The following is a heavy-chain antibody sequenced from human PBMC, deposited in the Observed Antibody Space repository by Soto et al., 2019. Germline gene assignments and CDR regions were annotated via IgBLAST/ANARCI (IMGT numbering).Heavy chain of an antibody. J-gene: IGHJ3*02. D-gene: IGHD3-3*01. V-gene: IGHV4-31*03. Sequence: QVQLQESSPGLVKPSQTLSLTCTVSGGSISSGGYYWSWIRQHPGKGLEWIGYIYYSGSTYYNPSLKSRVTISVDTSKNQFSLKLSSVTAADTAVYYCARLGYSYYDFWSGYNDAFDIWGQGTMVTVSS. CDR1: GGSISSGGYY. CDR2: IYYSGST. CDR3: ARLGYSYYDFWSGYNDAFDI.